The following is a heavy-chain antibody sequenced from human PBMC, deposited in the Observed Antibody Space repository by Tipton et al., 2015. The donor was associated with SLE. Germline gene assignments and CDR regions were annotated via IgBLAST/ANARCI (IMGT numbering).Heavy chain of an antibody. CDR1: GGSINTYY. J-gene: IGHJ6*03. CDR2: IYHSGTT. Sequence: TLSLTCTVSGGSINTYYWSWIRQPPGKGLEWIGYIYHSGTTYYNPSLKSRVTISVDRSKNHFSLKLSSVTAADTAVYYCARVGSSHYYYYYYLDVWGKGTTVTVSS. D-gene: IGHD6-6*01. CDR3: ARVGSSHYYYYYYLDV. V-gene: IGHV4-59*12.